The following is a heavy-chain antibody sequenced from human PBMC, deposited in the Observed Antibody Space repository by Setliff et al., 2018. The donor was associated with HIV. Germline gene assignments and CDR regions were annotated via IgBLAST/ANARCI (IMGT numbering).Heavy chain of an antibody. Sequence: GGSLRLSCAASDFTFSNYWMDWVRQSPEKGLEWVANINQDGSQAYYLDSVRGRFTISRDNVQKSLYLQMNSLRVEDTAVYYCARTSTTTGTTLNWFDPWGQGTLVTVSS. J-gene: IGHJ5*02. CDR2: INQDGSQA. V-gene: IGHV3-7*01. D-gene: IGHD1-1*01. CDR1: DFTFSNYW. CDR3: ARTSTTTGTTLNWFDP.